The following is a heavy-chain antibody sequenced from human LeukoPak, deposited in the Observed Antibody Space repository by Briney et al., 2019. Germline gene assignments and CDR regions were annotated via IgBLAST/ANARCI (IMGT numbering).Heavy chain of an antibody. D-gene: IGHD5-18*01. V-gene: IGHV4-59*01. CDR1: GCSINSYY. Sequence: KPSETLSLTCTDSGCSINSYYWSWIRQPPGKGLEWIGYICYSGSTNYNLSLKSRLTMSVDTSKNQFSLKLSSVAAADTAVYYCARDDGHTAPDYWGQGTLVTVSS. CDR3: ARDDGHTAPDY. CDR2: ICYSGST. J-gene: IGHJ4*02.